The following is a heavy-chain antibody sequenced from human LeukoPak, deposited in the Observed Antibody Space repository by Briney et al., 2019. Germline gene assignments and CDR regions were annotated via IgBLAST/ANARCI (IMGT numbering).Heavy chain of an antibody. CDR1: GGSISSYY. CDR2: IYHSGST. CDR3: ARGVYSYGYLDY. J-gene: IGHJ4*02. D-gene: IGHD5-18*01. Sequence: PSETLSLTCTVSGGSISSYYWSWIRQPPGKGLEWIGEIYHSGSTNYNPSLKSRVTISVDKSKNQFSLKLSSVTAADTAVYYCARGVYSYGYLDYWGQGTLVTVSS. V-gene: IGHV4-59*12.